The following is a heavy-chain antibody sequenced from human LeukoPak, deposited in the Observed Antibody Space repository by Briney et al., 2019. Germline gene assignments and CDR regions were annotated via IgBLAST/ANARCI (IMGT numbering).Heavy chain of an antibody. D-gene: IGHD6-19*01. J-gene: IGHJ4*02. CDR1: GYTFTDYY. V-gene: IGHV1-2*02. Sequence: GASVKVSCKASGYTFTDYYMHWVRQAPGQGLEWMGWINPNSGGTNYAQKFQGRVTMTRDTSISTAYMELSRLRSDDTAVYYCARVAVAGKRCLDYWGQGTLVTASS. CDR3: ARVAVAGKRCLDY. CDR2: INPNSGGT.